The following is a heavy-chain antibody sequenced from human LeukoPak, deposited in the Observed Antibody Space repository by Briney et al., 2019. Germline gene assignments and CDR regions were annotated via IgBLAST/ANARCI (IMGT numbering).Heavy chain of an antibody. CDR1: GGTFSSYA. CDR3: ARDRAQYCSSTSCYGD. J-gene: IGHJ4*02. D-gene: IGHD2-2*01. Sequence: GSSVKVSCKASGGTFSSYAISWVRQAPGQGLEWMGGIIPIFGTANYAQKFQGRVTITTDESTSTAYMELSSLRSEDTAVYYCARDRAQYCSSTSCYGDWGQGTLVTVSS. V-gene: IGHV1-69*05. CDR2: IIPIFGTA.